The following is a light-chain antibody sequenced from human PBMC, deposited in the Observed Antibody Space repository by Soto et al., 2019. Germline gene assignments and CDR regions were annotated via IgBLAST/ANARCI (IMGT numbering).Light chain of an antibody. CDR3: QQYHRSSVT. V-gene: IGKV1-5*01. Sequence: DIQMTQSPSTLSASVGDRVTMTCRASESLNNDLAWYQQKPGKAPNLLIYDASTLERGVPSRFSGTGSGTEFTLAISSLQPDDFASYYCQQYHRSSVTFAQGTRLEIK. J-gene: IGKJ5*01. CDR1: ESLNND. CDR2: DAS.